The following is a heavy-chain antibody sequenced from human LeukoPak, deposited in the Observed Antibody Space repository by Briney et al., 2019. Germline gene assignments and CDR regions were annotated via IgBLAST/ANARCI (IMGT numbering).Heavy chain of an antibody. CDR3: ARAVLVRGVVIDY. CDR2: ISYDGSNK. J-gene: IGHJ4*02. CDR1: GFTFSSYG. Sequence: PGGSLRLSCAASGFTFSSYGMHWVRQAPGKGLEWVAVISYDGSNKYYADSVKGRFTISRDNAKNSLYLQMNSLRDEDTAVYYCARAVLVRGVVIDYWGQGTLVAVSS. D-gene: IGHD3-10*01. V-gene: IGHV3-30*03.